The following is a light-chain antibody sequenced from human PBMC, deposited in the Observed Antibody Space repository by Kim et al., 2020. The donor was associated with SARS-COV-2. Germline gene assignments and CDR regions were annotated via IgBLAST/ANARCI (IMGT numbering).Light chain of an antibody. Sequence: PGKTARITCGGNNIGSKSVHWYQQKPGQAPVLVIYFDTDRPSGIPERFSGSNSGNTATLTISRVEAGDEADYYCQVWDSSSDHVVFGGGTQLTVL. V-gene: IGLV3-21*04. CDR1: NIGSKS. CDR2: FDT. J-gene: IGLJ2*01. CDR3: QVWDSSSDHVV.